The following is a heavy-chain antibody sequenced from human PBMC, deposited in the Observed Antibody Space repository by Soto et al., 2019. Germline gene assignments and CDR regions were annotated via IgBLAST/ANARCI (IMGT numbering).Heavy chain of an antibody. Sequence: SETLSLTCAVYGGSFSGYYWSWIRQPPGKGLEWIGEINHSGSTNYNPSLKSRVTISVDTSKNQFSLKLNSVTAADTAVYYCAIGRASGRPSPRDYCGQGSLVPVSS. CDR2: INHSGST. V-gene: IGHV4-34*01. J-gene: IGHJ4*02. CDR3: AIGRASGRPSPRDY. D-gene: IGHD6-25*01. CDR1: GGSFSGYY.